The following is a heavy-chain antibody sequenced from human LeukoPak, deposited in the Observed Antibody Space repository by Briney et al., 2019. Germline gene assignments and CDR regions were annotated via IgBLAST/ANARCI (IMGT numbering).Heavy chain of an antibody. V-gene: IGHV1-8*01. D-gene: IGHD3-10*01. CDR2: MNSNSGNT. CDR3: ARGRGGTVVRGYLDY. Sequence: GASVKVSCKASGYTFTNYDIMRVRQATGQGPEWMGWMNSNSGNTGYAQKFQGRVTMTRDTSINTAYMELHSLTSEDTAVYYCARGRGGTVVRGYLDYWGQGTLVTVSS. J-gene: IGHJ4*02. CDR1: GYTFTNYD.